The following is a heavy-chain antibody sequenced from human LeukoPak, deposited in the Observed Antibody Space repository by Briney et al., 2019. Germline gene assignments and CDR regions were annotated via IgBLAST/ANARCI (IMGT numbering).Heavy chain of an antibody. D-gene: IGHD3-3*01. J-gene: IGHJ3*02. CDR1: GGSISGYY. Sequence: PSETLSLTCTVSGGSISGYYWSWIRQPPGKGLEWIGCISYSGSTKYNPSLKSRVSISLDTSKKQFSLHLSSMTAADTAVYYCVRDFDAWNAIDIWGQGTMVTVS. CDR2: ISYSGST. CDR3: VRDFDAWNAIDI. V-gene: IGHV4-59*01.